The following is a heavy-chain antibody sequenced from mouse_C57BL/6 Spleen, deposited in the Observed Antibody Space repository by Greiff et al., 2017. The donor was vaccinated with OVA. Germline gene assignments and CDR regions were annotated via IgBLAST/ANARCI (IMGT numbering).Heavy chain of an antibody. D-gene: IGHD2-3*01. CDR2: INPNNGGT. CDR3: ARNGYYYFDY. V-gene: IGHV1-26*01. J-gene: IGHJ2*01. Sequence: EVKVVESGPELVKPGASVKISCKASGYTFTDYYMNWVKQSHGKSLEWIGDINPNNGGTSYNQKFKGKATLTVDKSSSTAYMELRSLTSEDSAVYYCARNGYYYFDYWGQGTTLTVSS. CDR1: GYTFTDYY.